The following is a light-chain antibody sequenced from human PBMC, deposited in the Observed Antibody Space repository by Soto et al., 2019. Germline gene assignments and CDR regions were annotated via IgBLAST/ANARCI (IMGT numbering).Light chain of an antibody. CDR2: DVS. J-gene: IGLJ1*01. V-gene: IGLV2-14*01. CDR1: SSDVGDYNY. CDR3: SSYTSTSTLLYV. Sequence: QSVLTQPASVSGSPGQPITISCTGTSSDVGDYNYVSWYQQHPGKAPKLMIYDVSNRPSGVSNRFSGSKSGNTASLTISGLQAEDEADYYCSSYTSTSTLLYVFGTGTKLTVL.